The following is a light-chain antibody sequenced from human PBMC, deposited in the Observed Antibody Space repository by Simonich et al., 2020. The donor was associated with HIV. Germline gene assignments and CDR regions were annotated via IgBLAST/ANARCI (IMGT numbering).Light chain of an antibody. V-gene: IGKV1-5*03. Sequence: DIQMTQSPSTLSAHVGDRVTITCRASQSIDNWLAWYQQKPGRAPKLLIYEASSFQSGVPSRFSGSGSGAEFTLTISSLQPDDFATYYCLQYNSSPFTFGPGTKVDIK. CDR2: EAS. CDR3: LQYNSSPFT. CDR1: QSIDNW. J-gene: IGKJ3*01.